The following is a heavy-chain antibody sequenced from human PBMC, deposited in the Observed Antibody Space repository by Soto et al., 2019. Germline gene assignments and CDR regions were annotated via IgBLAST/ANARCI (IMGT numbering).Heavy chain of an antibody. CDR2: IYYSGST. D-gene: IGHD4-4*01. J-gene: IGHJ6*02. CDR1: GGSISSGGYY. V-gene: IGHV4-31*03. CDR3: ARVAGNSPPYYYYGMDV. Sequence: SETLSLTCTVSGGSISSGGYYWSWIRQHPGKGLEWIGYIYYSGSTYYNPSLKSRVTISVDTSKNQFSLKLSSVTAADTAVYYCARVAGNSPPYYYYGMDVWGQGTTVTVSS.